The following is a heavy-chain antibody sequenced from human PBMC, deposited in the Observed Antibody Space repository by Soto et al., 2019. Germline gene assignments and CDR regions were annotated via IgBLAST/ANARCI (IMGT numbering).Heavy chain of an antibody. Sequence: QVQLVESGGGVVQSGRSLRLSCAASGFTFSSYGIQWVRQAPGKGLEWVALISDDGSNKYYADSVKGRFTTSRDNSKNTLYLQMNSLRPEDTAVYYCARERHGQLWLEDYGLDVWGQGTTVTVSS. CDR3: ARERHGQLWLEDYGLDV. V-gene: IGHV3-30*03. J-gene: IGHJ6*02. CDR1: GFTFSSYG. D-gene: IGHD3-10*01. CDR2: ISDDGSNK.